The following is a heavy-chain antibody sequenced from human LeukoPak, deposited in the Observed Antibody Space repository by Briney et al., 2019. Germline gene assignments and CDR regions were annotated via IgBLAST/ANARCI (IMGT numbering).Heavy chain of an antibody. J-gene: IGHJ3*02. CDR3: ARGGLRYFDWIRDDAFDI. V-gene: IGHV1-8*01. CDR1: GYTFTSYD. CDR2: MNPNSGNT. Sequence: ASVKVPCKASGYTFTSYDINWVRQATGQGLEWMGWMNPNSGNTGYAQKFQGRVTMTRNTSISTAYMELSSLRSEDTAVYYCARGGLRYFDWIRDDAFDIWGQGTMVTVSS. D-gene: IGHD3-9*01.